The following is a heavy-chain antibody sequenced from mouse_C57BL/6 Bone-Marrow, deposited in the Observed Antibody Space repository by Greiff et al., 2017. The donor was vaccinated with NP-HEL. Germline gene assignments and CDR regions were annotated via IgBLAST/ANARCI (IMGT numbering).Heavy chain of an antibody. Sequence: QVQLKQSGPGLVQPSQSLSITCTVSGFSLTSYGVHWVRQSPGKGLEWLGVIWRGGSTDYNAAFMSRLSITKDNSKSQVFFKMNSLQADDTAIYYCAKISPHYYGRSYGYFDVWGTGTTVTVSS. CDR1: GFSLTSYG. V-gene: IGHV2-5*01. J-gene: IGHJ1*03. CDR3: AKISPHYYGRSYGYFDV. D-gene: IGHD1-1*01. CDR2: IWRGGST.